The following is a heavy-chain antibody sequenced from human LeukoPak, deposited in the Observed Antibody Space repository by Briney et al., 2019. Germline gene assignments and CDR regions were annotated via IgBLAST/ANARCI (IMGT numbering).Heavy chain of an antibody. J-gene: IGHJ3*02. Sequence: GGSLRLSCAASGFTFSNYAMTWVRQAPGKGLEWVSAISGSGGSTYYADSVKGRFTISRDNSKNTLYLQMNSLRAEDTAIYYCAEEGENYAFDIWGQGTMVTVSS. D-gene: IGHD2-21*01. CDR2: ISGSGGST. V-gene: IGHV3-23*01. CDR1: GFTFSNYA. CDR3: AEEGENYAFDI.